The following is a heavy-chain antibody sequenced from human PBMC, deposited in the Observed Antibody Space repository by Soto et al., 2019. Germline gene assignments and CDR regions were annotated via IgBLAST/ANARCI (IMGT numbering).Heavy chain of an antibody. CDR2: ISGSGGST. CDR3: AKDRIVLMVYAWFDP. J-gene: IGHJ5*02. V-gene: IGHV3-23*01. CDR1: GFTFSSYA. D-gene: IGHD2-8*01. Sequence: GGSLRLSCAASGFTFSSYAMSWVRQAPGKGLEWVSAISGSGGSTYYADSVKGRFTISRDNSKNTLYLQMNSLRAEDTAVYYCAKDRIVLMVYAWFDPWGKGTLVTVDS.